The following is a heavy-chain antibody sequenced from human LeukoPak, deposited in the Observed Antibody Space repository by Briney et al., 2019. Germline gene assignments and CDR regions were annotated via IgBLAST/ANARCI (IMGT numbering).Heavy chain of an antibody. D-gene: IGHD1-7*01. CDR3: ARKQTGTMYDV. V-gene: IGHV4-39*07. CDR1: GGSISSSSYY. J-gene: IGHJ4*02. Sequence: PSETLSLTCIVPGGSISSSSYYWAWIRQSPGKGLEWIGTFSSGGSAYYNPSLTSRVSISKDTSDNQFSLRLYSVTAADTAVYSCARKQTGTMYDVWGQGTQVTVSS. CDR2: FSSGGSA.